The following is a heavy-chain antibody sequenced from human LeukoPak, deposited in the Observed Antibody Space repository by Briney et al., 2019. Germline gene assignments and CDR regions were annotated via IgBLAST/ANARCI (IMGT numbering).Heavy chain of an antibody. J-gene: IGHJ4*02. CDR1: GFTFSSYE. CDR2: ISSSGSTI. Sequence: GGSLRLSCAASGFTFSSYEMNWVRQAPGKGLEWVSYISSSGSTIYYADSVKGRFTISRDNAKNSLYLQMNSLRAEDTAVYYCARERNYYASGAFGWGQGTLVTVSS. CDR3: ARERNYYASGAFG. V-gene: IGHV3-48*03. D-gene: IGHD3-22*01.